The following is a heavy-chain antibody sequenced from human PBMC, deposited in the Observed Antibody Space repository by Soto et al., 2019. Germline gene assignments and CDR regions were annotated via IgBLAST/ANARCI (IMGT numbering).Heavy chain of an antibody. Sequence: EVQLVESGGGLVQPGNSLQLSCAASGFIFSDSVIHWVRQAPGKGLEWVGRIRRKVNSYATAYTASVNGRFAISRDDSRDTAYLQMNSLQVEDTALYYCTRGGSNTGRFDLWGEGTLVIVSS. J-gene: IGHJ5*02. CDR2: IRRKVNSYAT. D-gene: IGHD7-27*01. CDR1: GFIFSDSV. CDR3: TRGGSNTGRFDL. V-gene: IGHV3-73*01.